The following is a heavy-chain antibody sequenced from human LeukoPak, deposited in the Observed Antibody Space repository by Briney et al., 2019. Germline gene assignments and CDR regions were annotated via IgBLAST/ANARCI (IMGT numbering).Heavy chain of an antibody. Sequence: NPSETLSLTCAVYGGSFSGYYWSWVRQPPGKGLEWIGEIYHSGSTNYNPSLKSRVTISVDKSKNQFSLKLSSVTAADTAVYYCARDLAAAGHFDYWGQGTLVTVSS. D-gene: IGHD6-13*01. V-gene: IGHV4-34*01. CDR2: IYHSGST. J-gene: IGHJ4*02. CDR3: ARDLAAAGHFDY. CDR1: GGSFSGYY.